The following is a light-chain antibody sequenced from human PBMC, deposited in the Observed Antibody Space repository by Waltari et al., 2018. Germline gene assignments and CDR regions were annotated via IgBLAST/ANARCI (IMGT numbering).Light chain of an antibody. CDR3: QHYESLPVT. J-gene: IGKJ1*01. CDR2: HAS. Sequence: EIVLTQSPGTLSLSSGERATLSCRASERISKYLAWYKQKPGQAPRLLIYHASSRATGSPDRFSGSGSGTDFSLTISRLEPEDFAVYYCQHYESLPVTFGQGTKVEIK. V-gene: IGKV3-20*01. CDR1: ERISKY.